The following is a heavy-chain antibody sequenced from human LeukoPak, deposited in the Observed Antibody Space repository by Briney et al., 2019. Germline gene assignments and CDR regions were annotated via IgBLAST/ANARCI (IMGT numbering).Heavy chain of an antibody. CDR3: ARGPVLRYFDWSSGAFDI. CDR2: MNPNSGNT. D-gene: IGHD3-9*01. J-gene: IGHJ3*02. V-gene: IGHV1-8*01. CDR1: RYTFTSYD. Sequence: ASVKVSCKATRYTFTSYDINWVRQATGQGLEWMGWMNPNSGNTGYAQKFQGRVTMTRNTSISTAYMELSSPGSEDTAVYYCARGPVLRYFDWSSGAFDIWGQGTMVTVSS.